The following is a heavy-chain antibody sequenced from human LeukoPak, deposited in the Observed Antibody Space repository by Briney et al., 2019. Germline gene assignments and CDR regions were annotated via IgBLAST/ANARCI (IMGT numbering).Heavy chain of an antibody. D-gene: IGHD3-10*01. CDR2: IFYTGST. V-gene: IGHV4-59*01. Sequence: SETLSLTCTVSGDSISGYYWSWIRQPPGKGLEYIGYIFYTGSTDYNPSLESRVTISVDTSKNQFSLKLRSVTAADTAVYYCATVAVIRGVTYFDYWGQGTLVTVSS. J-gene: IGHJ4*02. CDR3: ATVAVIRGVTYFDY. CDR1: GDSISGYY.